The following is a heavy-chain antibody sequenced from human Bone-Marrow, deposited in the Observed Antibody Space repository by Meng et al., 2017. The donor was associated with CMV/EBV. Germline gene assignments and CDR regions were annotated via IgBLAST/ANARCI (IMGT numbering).Heavy chain of an antibody. CDR1: GCTFSSYW. Sequence: GESLKISCAASGCTFSSYWMSWVRQAPGKGLEWVANIKQDGSEKYYVDSVKGRFTISRDNAKNSLYLQMNSLRAEDTAVYYCARDQWCSSTSCYVHYYYGMDVWGQGTTVTVSS. D-gene: IGHD2-2*01. CDR3: ARDQWCSSTSCYVHYYYGMDV. V-gene: IGHV3-7*01. J-gene: IGHJ6*02. CDR2: IKQDGSEK.